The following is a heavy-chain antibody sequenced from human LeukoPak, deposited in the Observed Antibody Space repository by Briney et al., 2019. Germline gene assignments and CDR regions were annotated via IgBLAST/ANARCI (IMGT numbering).Heavy chain of an antibody. CDR3: ARDQEGFDY. J-gene: IGHJ4*02. CDR2: IYPRDGST. Sequence: ASVKVSCKASGYTFTSNYIHWVRQAPGQGLEWMGMIYPRDGSTSYAQKFQGRVTVTGDTSTSTVHMELSGLRSEDTAVYYCARDQEGFDYWGQGTLVTVSS. CDR1: GYTFTSNY. V-gene: IGHV1-46*01.